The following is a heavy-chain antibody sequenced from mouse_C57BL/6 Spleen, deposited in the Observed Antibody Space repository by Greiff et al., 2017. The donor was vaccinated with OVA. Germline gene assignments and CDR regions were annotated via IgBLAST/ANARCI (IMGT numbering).Heavy chain of an antibody. D-gene: IGHD2-4*01. J-gene: IGHJ3*01. Sequence: VQLQQSGAELVRPGASVTLSCKASGYTFTDYEMHWVKQTPVHGLEWIGAIDPETGGTAYNQKFKGKAILTADKSSSTAYMELRSLTSEDSAVYYCTRAGDYLWFAYWGQGTLVTVSA. CDR3: TRAGDYLWFAY. V-gene: IGHV1-15*01. CDR1: GYTFTDYE. CDR2: IDPETGGT.